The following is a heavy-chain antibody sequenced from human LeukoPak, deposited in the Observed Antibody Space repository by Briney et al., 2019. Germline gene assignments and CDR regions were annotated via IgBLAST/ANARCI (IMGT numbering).Heavy chain of an antibody. D-gene: IGHD3-9*01. Sequence: PSETLSLTCAVSGASISSSNYYWGWVRQSPGKGLEWIGNIYSSGNTYYNASLKSRVTMYIDTSKNQFSLKLSSVTAADTAVYYCARAVTGYYKYYYYYMDVWGKGTTVTVSS. CDR1: GASISSSNYY. CDR2: IYSSGNT. V-gene: IGHV4-39*07. CDR3: ARAVTGYYKYYYYYMDV. J-gene: IGHJ6*03.